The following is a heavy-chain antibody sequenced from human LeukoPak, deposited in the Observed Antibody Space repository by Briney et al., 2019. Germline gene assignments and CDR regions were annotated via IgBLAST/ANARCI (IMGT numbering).Heavy chain of an antibody. Sequence: GGSLRLSCAASGFTFSSYAMHWVRQAPGKGLEWVAVISYDGSNKYYADSVKGRFTISRDNSKNTLYLQTNSLRAEDTAVYYCARGYYDSSGYQPLGYYGMDVWGQGTTVTVSS. V-gene: IGHV3-30*04. CDR1: GFTFSSYA. CDR3: ARGYYDSSGYQPLGYYGMDV. CDR2: ISYDGSNK. D-gene: IGHD3-22*01. J-gene: IGHJ6*02.